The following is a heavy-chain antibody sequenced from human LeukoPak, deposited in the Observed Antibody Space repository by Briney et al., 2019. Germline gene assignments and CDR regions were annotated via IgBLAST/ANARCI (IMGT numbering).Heavy chain of an antibody. CDR1: GLTFSSYW. V-gene: IGHV3-23*01. CDR2: ISDSGDST. J-gene: IGHJ4*02. CDR3: AVHNSGFCY. D-gene: IGHD3-22*01. Sequence: GGSLRLSCEASGLTFSSYWMSWVRQAPGKGLEWVSAISDSGDSTYYADSVKGRFTISRDNSKNTLYLQMNSLRAEDTAVYYCAVHNSGFCYWGQGTQVTVSS.